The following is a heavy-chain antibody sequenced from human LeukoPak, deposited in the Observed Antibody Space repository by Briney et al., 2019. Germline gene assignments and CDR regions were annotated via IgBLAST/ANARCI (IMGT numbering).Heavy chain of an antibody. CDR1: GGSISSSSYY. J-gene: IGHJ4*02. V-gene: IGHV4-39*01. CDR3: ARRDDSTREYFDY. CDR2: IYYSGST. Sequence: SETLSLTCTVSGGSISSSSYYWGWIRQPPGKGLEWIGSIYYSGSTYYNPSLKSRVTISVDTSKNQFSLKLSSVTAADTAVYYCARRDDSTREYFDYWGQGTLVTVSS. D-gene: IGHD3-22*01.